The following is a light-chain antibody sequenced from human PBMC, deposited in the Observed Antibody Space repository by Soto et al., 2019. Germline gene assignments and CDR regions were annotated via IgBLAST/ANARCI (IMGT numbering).Light chain of an antibody. CDR3: QQYNNWPYP. J-gene: IGKJ3*01. CDR2: SAS. Sequence: ETVMTQSPATLSVSPGERATLSCRASQSVYSNLAWYQQRPGQPPRLLIYSASTRATGIPARFSGSGSGTELTLTISSLQSEDFAVYYCQQYNNWPYPFGPGTKVDIK. V-gene: IGKV3-15*01. CDR1: QSVYSN.